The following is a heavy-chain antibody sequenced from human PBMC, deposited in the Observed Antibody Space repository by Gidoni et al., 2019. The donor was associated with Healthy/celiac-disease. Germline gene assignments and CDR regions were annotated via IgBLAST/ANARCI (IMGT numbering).Heavy chain of an antibody. Sequence: QVQLVKSGAAVKKPGASVKVACKASGSTVRSDAISWVRQAPGQGLEWMGRIIPILGIANYAQKCQGRVTITADKSTSTAYMELSSLSSEDTAVYYCASQKGDTATMVGDYYFDDWGQGTLVTVSS. CDR2: IIPILGIA. CDR3: ASQKGDTATMVGDYYFDD. CDR1: GSTVRSDA. J-gene: IGHJ4*02. V-gene: IGHV1-69*04. D-gene: IGHD5-18*01.